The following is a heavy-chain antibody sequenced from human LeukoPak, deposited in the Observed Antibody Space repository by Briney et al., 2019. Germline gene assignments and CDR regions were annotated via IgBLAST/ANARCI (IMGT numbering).Heavy chain of an antibody. V-gene: IGHV3-23*01. Sequence: GGSLRLSCAAPGFTFSSYAMSWVRQAPGKGLEWVSAISGSGGSTYYADSVKGRFTISRDNSKNTLYLQMNSLRAEDTAVYYCAKGGVVPAAMEPYYYYGMDVWGQGTTVTVSS. CDR3: AKGGVVPAAMEPYYYYGMDV. J-gene: IGHJ6*02. CDR2: ISGSGGST. D-gene: IGHD2-2*01. CDR1: GFTFSSYA.